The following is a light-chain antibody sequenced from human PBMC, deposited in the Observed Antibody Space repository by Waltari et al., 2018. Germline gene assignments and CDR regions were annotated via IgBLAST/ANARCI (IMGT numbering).Light chain of an antibody. J-gene: IGLJ1*01. CDR1: SSNIGAGYD. V-gene: IGLV1-40*01. CDR3: SSFTSRHLYV. CDR2: GNT. Sequence: QSVLTQPPSVSGAPGQRVTISCTGSSSNIGAGYDVHWYQQLPGTAPKLLSYGNTTRPAGVPCRFSGSKSGTSASLAITGLRAEDESDYSCSSFTSRHLYVFGTGTAVTVL.